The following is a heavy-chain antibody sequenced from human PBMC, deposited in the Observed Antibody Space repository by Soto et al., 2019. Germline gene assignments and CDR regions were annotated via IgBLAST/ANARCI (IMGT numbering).Heavy chain of an antibody. CDR3: AKDPQRLIGYFDY. CDR1: EFTFSNYA. V-gene: IGHV3-23*01. D-gene: IGHD6-25*01. Sequence: PGGSLRLSCAASEFTFSNYAMSWVRQAPGKGLEWVSSISDNGGTTYYAGSVKGRFTISRDNSKNTLYLQMNSLRAEDTAVYYCAKDPQRLIGYFDYWGQGTQVTVSS. J-gene: IGHJ4*02. CDR2: ISDNGGTT.